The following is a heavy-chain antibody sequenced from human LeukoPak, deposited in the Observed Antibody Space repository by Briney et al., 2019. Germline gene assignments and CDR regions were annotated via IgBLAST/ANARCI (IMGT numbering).Heavy chain of an antibody. J-gene: IGHJ6*02. D-gene: IGHD6-13*01. CDR3: ARLAAAGPIYYYYGMDV. CDR1: GFTFSSYA. Sequence: PGRSLRLSCAASGFTFSSYAMHWVRQAPGKGLEWVAVRSYDGSNKYYADSVKGRFTISRDNSKNTLYLQMNSLRAEDTAVYYCARLAAAGPIYYYYGMDVWGQGTTVTVSS. CDR2: RSYDGSNK. V-gene: IGHV3-30-3*01.